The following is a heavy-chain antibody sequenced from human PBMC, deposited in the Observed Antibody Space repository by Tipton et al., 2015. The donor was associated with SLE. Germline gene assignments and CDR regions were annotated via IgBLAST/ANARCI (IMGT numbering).Heavy chain of an antibody. CDR1: GGTFSNYA. CDR2: IIPLFGTP. CDR3: ARLNRPVFDSIGYTDAFDI. D-gene: IGHD3-22*01. V-gene: IGHV1-69*05. Sequence: QSGAEVKKAGSSVKVSCKASGGTFSNYAINWVRQAPGQGLEWMGGIIPLFGTPNYAQKWQGRVTITTDSYTNTAYMELSSLRSEDTGVYYCARLNRPVFDSIGYTDAFDIWGQGTMVTVSS. J-gene: IGHJ3*02.